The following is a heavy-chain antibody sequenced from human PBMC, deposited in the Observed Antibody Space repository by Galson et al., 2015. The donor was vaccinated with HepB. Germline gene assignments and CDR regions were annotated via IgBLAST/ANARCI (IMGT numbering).Heavy chain of an antibody. CDR3: ATGVRYSSSLVWWD. V-gene: IGHV3-15*01. CDR2: IKSKSDGGTT. D-gene: IGHD6-6*01. Sequence: SLRLSCAVSGVTFSNACMSWARQAPGKGLEWGGRIKSKSDGGTTDYAAPVKGRFTISRDDSKDTLYLQMNSLKTEDTALYYCATGVRYSSSLVWWDWGQGTLVTVSS. J-gene: IGHJ4*02. CDR1: GVTFSNAC.